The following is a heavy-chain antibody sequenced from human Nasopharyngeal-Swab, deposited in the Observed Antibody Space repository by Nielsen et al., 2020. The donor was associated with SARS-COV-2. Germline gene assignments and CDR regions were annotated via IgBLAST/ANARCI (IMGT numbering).Heavy chain of an antibody. Sequence: SVKVSCKASGGTFSSYAISWVRQAPGQGLEWMGGIIPIFGTADYAQKFQDRVTITAYESTSTAYMELSSLRSEDTAVYYCARSGYSNSDIDYWGQGTLVTVSS. V-gene: IGHV1-69*13. D-gene: IGHD6-6*01. CDR3: ARSGYSNSDIDY. J-gene: IGHJ4*02. CDR2: IIPIFGTA. CDR1: GGTFSSYA.